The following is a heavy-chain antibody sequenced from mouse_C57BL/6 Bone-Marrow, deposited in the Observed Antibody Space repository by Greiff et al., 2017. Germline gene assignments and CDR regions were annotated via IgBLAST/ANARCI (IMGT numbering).Heavy chain of an antibody. D-gene: IGHD1-2*01. CDR1: GFTFSDYY. V-gene: IGHV5-12*01. CDR2: ISNGGGNT. Sequence: EVQLVESGGGLVQPGGSLKLSCAASGFTFSDYYMYWVRQTPEKRLEWVAYISNGGGNTYYPDTVKGRFTVSRDNAKNTLYLQMSRLESEDTAMYYSARDGYSWYFDVWGTGTTGTVSS. J-gene: IGHJ1*03. CDR3: ARDGYSWYFDV.